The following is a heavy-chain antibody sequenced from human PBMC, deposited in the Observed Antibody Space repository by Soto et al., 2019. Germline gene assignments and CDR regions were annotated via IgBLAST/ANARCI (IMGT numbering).Heavy chain of an antibody. CDR1: GGSISSGGFS. CDR2: IYLSGST. D-gene: IGHD3-16*01. J-gene: IGHJ4*02. CDR3: ARGGDYYFDS. V-gene: IGHV4-30-2*01. Sequence: QLQLQESGSGLVKASQTLSLTCAVSGGSISSGGFSWSWIRQPPGKGLEWSGYIYLSGSTYYNPSLKSRVNISLDRSKNQFARGLTSVTAADTAVYYCARGGDYYFDSWGQGTLVTVSS.